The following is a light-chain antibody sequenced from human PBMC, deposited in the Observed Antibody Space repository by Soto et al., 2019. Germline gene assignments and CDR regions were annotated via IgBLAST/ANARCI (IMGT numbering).Light chain of an antibody. Sequence: EIVLTQSPATLSLSPGERATLSCRASQSVSNDLAWYQQKSGQAPRLLIYGASTRATGIPARFSGSESGTEFTLTISSLQSEDFAVYYCQQYNKWPPLTFGGGTKVDIK. CDR3: QQYNKWPPLT. V-gene: IGKV3-15*01. J-gene: IGKJ4*01. CDR1: QSVSND. CDR2: GAS.